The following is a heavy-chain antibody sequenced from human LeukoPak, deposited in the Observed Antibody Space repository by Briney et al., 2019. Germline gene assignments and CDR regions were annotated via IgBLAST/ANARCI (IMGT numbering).Heavy chain of an antibody. V-gene: IGHV1-46*01. Sequence: ASVKVSCKASGYTLTRYNMHWVRQAPGQRLEWMGMIHPKSGTTHHAHQFQGRLTMTRDMSTNTVYMGLSSLISEDTAVYYCARDYTPDMTGTPYYYYIDVWGTGTTVTVSS. CDR2: IHPKSGTT. D-gene: IGHD1-7*01. CDR1: GYTLTRYN. CDR3: ARDYTPDMTGTPYYYYIDV. J-gene: IGHJ6*03.